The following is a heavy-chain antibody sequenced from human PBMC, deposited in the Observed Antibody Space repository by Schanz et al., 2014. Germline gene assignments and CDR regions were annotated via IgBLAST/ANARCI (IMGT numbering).Heavy chain of an antibody. CDR3: AASSGWHPSTDY. Sequence: EVQLVESGGGLVQPGGSLRLSCAASGFTFSDYSMNWVRQAPGKGPEWVSYIRSSSTPIYYADSVKGRLTISRDDAKKSMYLQMNSLRVEDTAVYYCAASSGWHPSTDYWGQGTLVAVSA. J-gene: IGHJ4*02. CDR2: IRSSSTPI. V-gene: IGHV3-48*04. CDR1: GFTFSDYS. D-gene: IGHD6-19*01.